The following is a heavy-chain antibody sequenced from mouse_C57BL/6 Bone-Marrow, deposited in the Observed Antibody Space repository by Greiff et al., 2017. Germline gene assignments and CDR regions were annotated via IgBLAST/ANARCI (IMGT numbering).Heavy chain of an antibody. D-gene: IGHD1-1*01. J-gene: IGHJ1*03. Sequence: QVQLKQPGAELVKPGASVKLSCKASGYTFTSYWMQWVKQRPGQGLEWIGEIDPSDSYTNYNQKFKGKATLTVDTSSSTAYMQLSSLTSEDSAVYYCARDGSFDVWGTGTTVTVSS. CDR1: GYTFTSYW. CDR2: IDPSDSYT. CDR3: ARDGSFDV. V-gene: IGHV1-50*01.